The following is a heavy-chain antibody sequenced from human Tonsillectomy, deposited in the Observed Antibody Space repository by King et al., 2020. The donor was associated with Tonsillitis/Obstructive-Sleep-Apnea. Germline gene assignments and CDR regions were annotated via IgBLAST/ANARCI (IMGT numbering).Heavy chain of an antibody. D-gene: IGHD1-7*01. CDR2: IYSGGST. CDR3: ASLNWNYVFFDY. Sequence: VQLVESGGGLIQPGGSLRLSCAASGFTVSSNYMSWVRQAPGKGLEWVSVIYSGGSTYYTDSVKGRFAFSRDISKNTLYLQMNSLGAEDTAVYYCASLNWNYVFFDYWGQGTLVTVSS. CDR1: GFTVSSNY. V-gene: IGHV3-53*01. J-gene: IGHJ4*02.